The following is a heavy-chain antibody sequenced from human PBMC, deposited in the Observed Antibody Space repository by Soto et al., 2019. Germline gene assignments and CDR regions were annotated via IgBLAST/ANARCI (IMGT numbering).Heavy chain of an antibody. J-gene: IGHJ6*02. CDR1: GYTFTGYY. CDR3: AREYPGPKPMDF. Sequence: GASVKVSCKASGYTFTGYYMHWVRQAPGQGLEWMGWVNPNSGGTNYAQKFQGWVTMTRDTSISTAYMELSRLRSDDTAVYYCAREYPGPKPMDFWGQGTKVTVSS. V-gene: IGHV1-2*04. D-gene: IGHD2-2*01. CDR2: VNPNSGGT.